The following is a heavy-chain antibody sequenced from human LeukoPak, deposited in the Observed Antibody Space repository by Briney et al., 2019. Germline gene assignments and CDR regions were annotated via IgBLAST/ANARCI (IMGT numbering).Heavy chain of an antibody. CDR3: ARVLDYSGTYYLFDY. J-gene: IGHJ4*02. D-gene: IGHD1-26*01. Sequence: ASVKVSCKASGYTFTSYDINWVRQATGQGLEWMGWMNPNSGNTGYAQKFQGRVTITRNTSINTAYMELSSLRSEDTAVYYCARVLDYSGTYYLFDYWGQGTLVTVSS. CDR2: MNPNSGNT. CDR1: GYTFTSYD. V-gene: IGHV1-8*03.